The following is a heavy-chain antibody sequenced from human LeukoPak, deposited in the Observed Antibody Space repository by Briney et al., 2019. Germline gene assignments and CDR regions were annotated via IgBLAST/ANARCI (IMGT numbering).Heavy chain of an antibody. CDR2: INSDGSEG. Sequence: GVSLRLSCAVSGFTFSGFWMSWSRQAPGKGLEWVASINSDGSEGYYADVVKGRFTISRDNAKNSLYLQINSLRAEDTAVYYCARSPYSSSSSVWGQGTMVTVSS. V-gene: IGHV3-7*03. D-gene: IGHD6-6*01. CDR1: GFTFSGFW. CDR3: ARSPYSSSSSV. J-gene: IGHJ3*01.